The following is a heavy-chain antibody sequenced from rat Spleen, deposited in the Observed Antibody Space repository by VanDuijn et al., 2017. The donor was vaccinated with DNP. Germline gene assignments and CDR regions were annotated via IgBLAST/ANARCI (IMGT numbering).Heavy chain of an antibody. V-gene: IGHV5-7*01. CDR1: GFTFDDYG. CDR2: ISWGGSST. Sequence: EVKLVESGGGLVQPGRSLKLSCAASGFTFDDYGMAWVRQAPKNGLEWVASISWGGSSTYYPDNVKGRFTISRDNAKSTLDLQMDSLRSEDTATYYCVGRPPPTRGPFDYWGQGVMVTVSS. CDR3: VGRPPPTRGPFDY. D-gene: IGHD1-4*01. J-gene: IGHJ2*01.